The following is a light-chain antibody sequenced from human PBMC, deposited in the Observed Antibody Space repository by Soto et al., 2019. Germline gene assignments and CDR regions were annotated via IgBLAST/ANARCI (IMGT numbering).Light chain of an antibody. J-gene: IGKJ4*01. CDR1: QGVNSY. CDR2: TAS. Sequence: DIQLTQSPSFLSASVGDRVTVTCRASQGVNSYLAWYQQKPGKAPQLLIYTASTLQSGVPSRFSGSGSGTEFTLTITSLQPEEFAAYYCQQLYTYPLTFGGGTKVEIK. V-gene: IGKV1-9*01. CDR3: QQLYTYPLT.